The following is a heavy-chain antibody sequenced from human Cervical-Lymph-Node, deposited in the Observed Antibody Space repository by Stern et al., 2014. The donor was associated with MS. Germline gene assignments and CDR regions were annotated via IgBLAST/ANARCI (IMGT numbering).Heavy chain of an antibody. Sequence: EVHLVESGGDLIEPGRSLRLSCTTSGFKFSEYALSWFRQSPGKGLEWVGFIRSTPYRGTPEYAASMQGRFSISRDDSRGIAYLQLNNAKIEDTGMYYCARSRLTRWVVAATHHWGQGTLVTVSS. D-gene: IGHD2-15*01. CDR1: GFKFSEYA. V-gene: IGHV3-49*03. CDR2: IRSTPYRGTP. J-gene: IGHJ5*02. CDR3: ARSRLTRWVVAATHH.